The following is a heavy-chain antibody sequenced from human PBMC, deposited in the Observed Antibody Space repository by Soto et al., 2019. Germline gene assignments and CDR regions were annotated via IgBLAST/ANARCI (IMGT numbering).Heavy chain of an antibody. J-gene: IGHJ4*02. V-gene: IGHV3-30*04. D-gene: IGHD6-13*01. CDR3: ARAQFGSSWSTIDY. CDR1: GFTFSRNA. Sequence: QVQLVESGGGVVQPGRSLRLSCAASGFTFSRNALHWVRQAPGKGLEWVAIISYDGSQEYYADSVKGRFTISRDNSKNTLSLQMNSLRAEDTAVYYCARAQFGSSWSTIDYWGQGTLVTVSS. CDR2: ISYDGSQE.